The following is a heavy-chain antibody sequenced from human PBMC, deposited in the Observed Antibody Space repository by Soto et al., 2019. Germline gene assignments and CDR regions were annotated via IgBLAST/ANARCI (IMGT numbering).Heavy chain of an antibody. CDR1: GFTFSGYE. J-gene: IGHJ6*02. D-gene: IGHD3-3*01. Sequence: PGGSLRLSCAASGFTFSGYEMNWVRQAPGKGLEWISYISGSGTTIYYADSVKGRFTISRDNAKKSLYLQMNSLRAEDTAVYYCAREVTVFGVIIPTPMDVWGQGTTVTVPS. CDR3: AREVTVFGVIIPTPMDV. V-gene: IGHV3-48*03. CDR2: ISGSGTTI.